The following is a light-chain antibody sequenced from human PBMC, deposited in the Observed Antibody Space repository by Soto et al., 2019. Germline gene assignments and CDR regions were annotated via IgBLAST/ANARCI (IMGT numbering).Light chain of an antibody. J-gene: IGKJ1*01. CDR2: GAT. CDR3: HQYSGSPRT. CDR1: QSFTSNY. Sequence: EIVLTQSPGLSLSPGERATLSCRASQSFTSNYLAWYQQKVGQTPRLLLYGATSRATGIPDRFSGSGSGTDFTLTIDRLEPEDFAVYYCHQYSGSPRTFGQGTKVEI. V-gene: IGKV3-20*01.